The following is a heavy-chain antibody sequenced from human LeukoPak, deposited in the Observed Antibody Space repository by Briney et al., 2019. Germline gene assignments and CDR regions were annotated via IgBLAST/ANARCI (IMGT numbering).Heavy chain of an antibody. D-gene: IGHD6-13*01. J-gene: IGHJ4*02. V-gene: IGHV3-43D*03. CDR2: INWDATNT. CDR3: AKGTGRGSWNFDY. CDR1: GFTFDDYA. Sequence: PGGSLRLSCAASGFTFDDYAMHWVRQVPGKGLEWVSLINWDATNTYYADSAKGRFTISRDNSKNSLYLQMSSLRAEDTALYYCAKGTGRGSWNFDYWGQGTLVTVSS.